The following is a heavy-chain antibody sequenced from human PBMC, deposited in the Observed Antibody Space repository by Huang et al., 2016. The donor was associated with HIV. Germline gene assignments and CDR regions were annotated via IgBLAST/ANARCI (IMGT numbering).Heavy chain of an antibody. J-gene: IGHJ3*02. V-gene: IGHV1-18*01. CDR1: GYTFTSYG. Sequence: QIQLMQSGPELKQPGASVKVSCKASGYTFTSYGITWVRQAPGQGPEWMGWISAYSGDTEYAQKFQCRVTLTTDTSTNIAYMELRSLRSDDTAKYYCARDPKYHRIGYYRQRRGIDIWGQGTMVIVSS. CDR2: ISAYSGDT. CDR3: ARDPKYHRIGYYRQRRGIDI. D-gene: IGHD3-22*01.